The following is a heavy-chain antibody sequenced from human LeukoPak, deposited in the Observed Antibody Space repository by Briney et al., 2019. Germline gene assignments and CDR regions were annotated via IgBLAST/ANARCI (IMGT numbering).Heavy chain of an antibody. CDR1: GFTFSSYW. J-gene: IGHJ4*02. V-gene: IGHV3-74*01. Sequence: GGSLRLSCAASGFTFSSYWMHWVRQAPGKGLVWVSRINTDGSSTTYADSVKGRFTISRDNSKNTLYLQMNSLRAEDTAVYYCAKAPKLVVVVAATPFLYYFDYWAREPWSPSPQ. CDR3: AKAPKLVVVVAATPFLYYFDY. D-gene: IGHD2-15*01. CDR2: INTDGSST.